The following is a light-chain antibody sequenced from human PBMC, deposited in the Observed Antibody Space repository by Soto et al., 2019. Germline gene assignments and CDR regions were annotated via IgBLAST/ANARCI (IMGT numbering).Light chain of an antibody. Sequence: SVLTQPPSVSGAPGQRVTISCTGSSSNIGAGYDVHWYQRLPGTAPKVLIYSNNNRPSGVPDRFSGSKSGTSASLAITGLQAEDEADYDCQSYDSSLSGSYVFGTGTKLTVL. V-gene: IGLV1-40*01. CDR2: SNN. J-gene: IGLJ1*01. CDR1: SSNIGAGYD. CDR3: QSYDSSLSGSYV.